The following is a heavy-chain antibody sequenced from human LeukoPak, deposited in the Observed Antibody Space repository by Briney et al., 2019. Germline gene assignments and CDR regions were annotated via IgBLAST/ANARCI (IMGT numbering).Heavy chain of an antibody. CDR3: TRVRSGNDFDY. Sequence: GGSLRLSCAASGFTFGDYAMSWVRQAPGKGLEWVGFIRSKAYGGTTQYAASVKGRFSISRDDSKSIAYLQMSSLKTEDTAVYYCTRVRSGNDFDYWGQGTLVTVSS. CDR1: GFTFGDYA. D-gene: IGHD3-10*01. J-gene: IGHJ4*02. CDR2: IRSKAYGGTT. V-gene: IGHV3-49*04.